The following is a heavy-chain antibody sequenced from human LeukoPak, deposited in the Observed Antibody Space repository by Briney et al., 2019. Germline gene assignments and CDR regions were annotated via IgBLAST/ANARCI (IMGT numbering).Heavy chain of an antibody. D-gene: IGHD7-27*01. V-gene: IGHV3-21*01. Sequence: SSYIYYADSVKGRFTISRDNAKNSLYLQMNSLRAEDTAVYYCARAPTWGPFEYYYYYMDVWGKGTTVTVSS. J-gene: IGHJ6*03. CDR3: ARAPTWGPFEYYYYYMDV. CDR2: SSYI.